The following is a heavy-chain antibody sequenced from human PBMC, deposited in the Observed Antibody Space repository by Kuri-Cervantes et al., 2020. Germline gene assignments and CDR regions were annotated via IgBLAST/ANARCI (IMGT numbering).Heavy chain of an antibody. D-gene: IGHD3-9*01. CDR3: ASLRYDILTGYYGEGSAFDI. CDR1: GFIFSSYG. J-gene: IGHJ3*02. CDR2: ISSSSSTI. Sequence: GGSLRLSCAASGFIFSSYGMHWVRQAPGKGLEWVSYISSSSSTIYYADSVKGRFTISRDNAKNSLYLQMNSLRAEDTAVYYCASLRYDILTGYYGEGSAFDIWGQGTMVTVSS. V-gene: IGHV3-48*04.